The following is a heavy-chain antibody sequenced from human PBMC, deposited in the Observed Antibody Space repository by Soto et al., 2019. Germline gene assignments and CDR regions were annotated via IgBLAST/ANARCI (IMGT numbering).Heavy chain of an antibody. CDR3: ARHPSLSTYSPAYAFDS. J-gene: IGHJ4*02. CDR1: GFSFTSYW. Sequence: PGESLKISCKGSGFSFTSYWIAWVRRMPGKGLEWMGIIFPADSDTRYSPSFRGQVTISADKSINTAYLQWSSLQASDTAVYYCARHPSLSTYSPAYAFDSWGQGTLVTVSS. CDR2: IFPADSDT. V-gene: IGHV5-51*01. D-gene: IGHD5-18*01.